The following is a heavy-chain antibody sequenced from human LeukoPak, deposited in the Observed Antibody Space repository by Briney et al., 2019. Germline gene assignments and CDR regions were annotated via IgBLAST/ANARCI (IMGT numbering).Heavy chain of an antibody. CDR3: AKDRVYLTEFDY. CDR1: GSTFTNYA. J-gene: IGHJ4*02. V-gene: IGHV3-23*01. D-gene: IGHD5/OR15-5a*01. CDR2: ISGDGTRT. Sequence: AGGSLRLSCAASGSTFTNYAMSWVRQAPGKGLEWVSFISGDGTRTYYADSVKGRFTISRANSKNTVHLQMNSLRAEDTAVYYCAKDRVYLTEFDYYGQGTLVTVSS.